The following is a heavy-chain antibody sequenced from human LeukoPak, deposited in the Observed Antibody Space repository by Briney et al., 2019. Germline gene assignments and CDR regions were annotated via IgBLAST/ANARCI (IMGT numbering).Heavy chain of an antibody. CDR2: ISGSGGST. Sequence: PGGSLGLSCAASGFTFSSYAMSWVRQAPGKGLEWVSAISGSGGSTYYADSVKGRFTISRDNSKNTLYLQMNSLRAEDTAVYYCAKVPGFQGRGVPIDCWGQGTLVTVSS. J-gene: IGHJ4*02. CDR3: AKVPGFQGRGVPIDC. V-gene: IGHV3-23*01. D-gene: IGHD3-10*01. CDR1: GFTFSSYA.